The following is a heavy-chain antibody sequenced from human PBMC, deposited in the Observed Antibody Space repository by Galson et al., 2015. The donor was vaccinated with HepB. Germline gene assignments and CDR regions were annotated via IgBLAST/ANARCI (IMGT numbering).Heavy chain of an antibody. V-gene: IGHV3-74*01. J-gene: IGHJ4*02. CDR2: VDWDGTSA. CDR1: GFTFRSHW. CDR3: VRDRGYCVNGVCQGPQYDY. Sequence: SLRLSCAASGFTFRSHWMHWVRQGPGKGLEWVSRVDWDGTSADYADSVKGRFTISRDNARETVSLQMSGLRAEDTGIYYCVRDRGYCVNGVCQGPQYDYWGQGTLVTVSS. D-gene: IGHD5/OR15-5a*01.